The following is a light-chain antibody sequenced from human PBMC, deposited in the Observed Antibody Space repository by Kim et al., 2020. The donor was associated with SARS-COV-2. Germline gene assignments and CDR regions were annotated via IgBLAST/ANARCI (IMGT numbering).Light chain of an antibody. CDR1: SSDVGGYNY. Sequence: QSALNQPASVSGSPGQSITISCTGTSSDVGGYNYVSWYQQHPGKAPKLMIYDVSNRPSGVSNRFSGSKSGNTASLTISGLQAEDEADYYCSSYTSSSTLEGVFGGGTQLTVL. V-gene: IGLV2-14*03. J-gene: IGLJ2*01. CDR2: DVS. CDR3: SSYTSSSTLEGV.